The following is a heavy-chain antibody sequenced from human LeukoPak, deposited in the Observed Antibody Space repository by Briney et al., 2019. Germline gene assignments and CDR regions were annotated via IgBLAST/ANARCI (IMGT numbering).Heavy chain of an antibody. CDR1: GFTFSTYA. CDR2: IKNNGGGT. V-gene: IGHV3-64*01. J-gene: IGHJ4*02. Sequence: GGSLRLSCAASGFTFSTYAMHWVRQAPGKGLEYVSAIKNNGGGTYYASSVQGRFTVSRDNTRSTLYLQMDSLRPDDMAIYYCARVQSTVRGIQGPFDLWGQGTLVTVS. D-gene: IGHD3-10*01. CDR3: ARVQSTVRGIQGPFDL.